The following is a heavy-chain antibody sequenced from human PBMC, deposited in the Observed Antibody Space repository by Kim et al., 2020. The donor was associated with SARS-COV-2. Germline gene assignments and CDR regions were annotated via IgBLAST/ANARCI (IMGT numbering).Heavy chain of an antibody. CDR1: GGSISSSSYY. V-gene: IGHV4-39*01. CDR3: ARQRGTTIFGVVIRTQIDS. J-gene: IGHJ4*02. CDR2: IYYSGST. D-gene: IGHD3-3*01. Sequence: SETLSLTCTVSGGSISSSSYYWGWIRPPPGQGLEWIGSIYYSGSTYYNPSLKSRVTISVDTSKNQFSLKLSSVTAADTAVYYCARQRGTTIFGVVIRTQIDSWGQGTLVTVSP.